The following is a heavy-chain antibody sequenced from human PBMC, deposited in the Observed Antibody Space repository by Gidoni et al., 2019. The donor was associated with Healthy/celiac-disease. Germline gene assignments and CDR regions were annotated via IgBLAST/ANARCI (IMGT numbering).Heavy chain of an antibody. CDR1: GGSIRSSSYY. CDR3: ARETPYCSSTSCLNWFDP. D-gene: IGHD2-2*01. CDR2: IYYSGST. Sequence: QLQLQESGPGLVKPSETLSLTCTVSGGSIRSSSYYWGWIRQPPGKGLEWIGSIYYSGSTYYNPSLKSRVTISVDTSKNQFSLKLSSVTAADTAVYYCARETPYCSSTSCLNWFDPWGQGTLVTVSS. V-gene: IGHV4-39*02. J-gene: IGHJ5*02.